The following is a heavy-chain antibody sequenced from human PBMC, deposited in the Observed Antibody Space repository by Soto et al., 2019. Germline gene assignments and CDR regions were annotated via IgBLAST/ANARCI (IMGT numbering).Heavy chain of an antibody. Sequence: WASVKVSCKASGYTFTGYYMHWVRQAPGQGLEWMGWINPNSGGTNYAQKFQGWVTMTRDTSISTAYMELSRLRSDDTAVYYCARVNVGYYYYGMDVWGQGTTVTVSS. J-gene: IGHJ6*02. D-gene: IGHD1-26*01. CDR2: INPNSGGT. CDR3: ARVNVGYYYYGMDV. CDR1: GYTFTGYY. V-gene: IGHV1-2*04.